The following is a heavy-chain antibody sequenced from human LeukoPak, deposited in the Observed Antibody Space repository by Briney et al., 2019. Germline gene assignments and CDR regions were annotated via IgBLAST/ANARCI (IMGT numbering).Heavy chain of an antibody. CDR1: GGSISSYY. CDR2: IYYSGST. J-gene: IGHJ5*01. D-gene: IGHD6-13*01. CDR3: ARQAGMGWFDS. Sequence: PSETLSLTCTVSGGSISSYYWSWIRQPPGKGLEWIGYIYYSGSTNYNPSLKSRVTISVDTSKNQFSLKLSSVTAADTAVYYCARQAGMGWFDSWGQGTLVTVSS. V-gene: IGHV4-59*08.